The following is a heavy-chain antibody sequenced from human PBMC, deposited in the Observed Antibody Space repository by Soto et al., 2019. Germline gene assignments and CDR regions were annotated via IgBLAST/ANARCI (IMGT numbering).Heavy chain of an antibody. V-gene: IGHV3-21*01. J-gene: IGHJ5*02. D-gene: IGHD6-19*01. CDR3: ARDRDSSGWHRSVGRNWFDP. CDR1: GFTFSSYS. CDR2: ISSSSSYI. Sequence: PGGSLRLSCAASGFTFSSYSMNWVRQAPGKGLEWVSSISSSSSYIYYADSVKGRFTISRDNAKNSLYRQMNSLRAEDTAVYYCARDRDSSGWHRSVGRNWFDPWGQGTLVTVSS.